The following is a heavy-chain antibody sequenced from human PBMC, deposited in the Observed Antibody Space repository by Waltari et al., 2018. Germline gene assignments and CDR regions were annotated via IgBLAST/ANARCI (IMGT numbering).Heavy chain of an antibody. V-gene: IGHV4-38-2*01. CDR2: IYHSGST. CDR3: ARAAVGYCSSTSCYFVYYFDY. CDR1: GYSISSGYY. Sequence: QVQLQESGPGLVKPSETLSLTCAVSGYSISSGYYWGWIRQPPGKGLEWIGSIYHSGSTYYNPSLKSRVTISGDTSKNQFSLKLSSVTAADTAVYYCARAAVGYCSSTSCYFVYYFDYWGQGTLVTVSS. D-gene: IGHD2-2*01. J-gene: IGHJ4*02.